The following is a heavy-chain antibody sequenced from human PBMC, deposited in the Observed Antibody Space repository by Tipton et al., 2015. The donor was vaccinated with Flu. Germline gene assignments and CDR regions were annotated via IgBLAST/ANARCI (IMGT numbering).Heavy chain of an antibody. V-gene: IGHV3-21*01. J-gene: IGHJ5*02. CDR2: ISTTSRHI. CDR3: ARGSTIVQRQDRFDP. Sequence: QLVQSGGGLVKPGESLRLSCVASGFTFSSYSMDWVRQAPGKGLEWISSISTTSRHIYYADSMKGRFTISRDNAKNSLYLQMNSLRVEDAAVYYCARGSTIVQRQDRFDPWGQGTLVTVSS. CDR1: GFTFSSYS. D-gene: IGHD2-8*01.